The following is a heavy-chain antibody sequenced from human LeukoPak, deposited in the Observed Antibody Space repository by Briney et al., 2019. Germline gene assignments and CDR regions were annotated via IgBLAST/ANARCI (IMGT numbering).Heavy chain of an antibody. Sequence: PSETLSLTCAVYGGSFSGYYWSWIRQPPGKGLEWIGEINHSGSTNYNPSLKSRVTMSVDTSKNQFSLKLSSVTAADTAVYYCARDLSVYDYGDFEDYWGQGTLVTVSS. V-gene: IGHV4-34*01. CDR3: ARDLSVYDYGDFEDY. J-gene: IGHJ4*02. CDR1: GGSFSGYY. D-gene: IGHD4-17*01. CDR2: INHSGST.